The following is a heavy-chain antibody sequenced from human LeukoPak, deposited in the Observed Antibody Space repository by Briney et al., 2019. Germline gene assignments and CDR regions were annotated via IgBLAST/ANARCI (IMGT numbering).Heavy chain of an antibody. Sequence: GGSLRLSCAASGFTFSRNSMNWVRQAPGKGLEWVSSISSSSSYIYYADSVKGRFTISRDNAKNSLYLQMNSLRAEDTAVYYCARFYCSSTSCFPDAFDIWGQGTMVTVSS. V-gene: IGHV3-21*01. CDR1: GFTFSRNS. CDR3: ARFYCSSTSCFPDAFDI. CDR2: ISSSSSYI. D-gene: IGHD2-2*01. J-gene: IGHJ3*02.